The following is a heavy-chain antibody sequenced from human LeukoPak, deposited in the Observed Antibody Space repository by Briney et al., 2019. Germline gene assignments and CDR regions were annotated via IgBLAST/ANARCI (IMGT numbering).Heavy chain of an antibody. CDR1: GFTFSSYA. V-gene: IGHV3-23*01. CDR3: AKGTQLAGTGWDWFDP. D-gene: IGHD6-19*01. CDR2: ISGSGGST. J-gene: IGHJ5*02. Sequence: PGGSLRLSCAASGFTFSSYAMSWVRQAPGKGLEWVSAISGSGGSTYYADSVKGRFTISRDNSKNTLYLQMNSLRAEDTAVYYCAKGTQLAGTGWDWFDPWGQGTLVTVSS.